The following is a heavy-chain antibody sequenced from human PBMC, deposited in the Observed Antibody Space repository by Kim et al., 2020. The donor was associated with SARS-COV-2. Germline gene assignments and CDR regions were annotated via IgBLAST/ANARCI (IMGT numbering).Heavy chain of an antibody. D-gene: IGHD2-21*02. CDR3: ARGCGGGGDCHFDY. Sequence: GGSLRLSCAASGFTFTSYGFHFVRQAPGKGLEWVSSITASSSYIHYADSVKGRFTFYRDNAKNLVYLQLNSLRDEDTAVYYCARGCGGGGDCHFDYWG. CDR1: GFTFTSYG. V-gene: IGHV3-21*01. CDR2: ITASSSYI. J-gene: IGHJ4*01.